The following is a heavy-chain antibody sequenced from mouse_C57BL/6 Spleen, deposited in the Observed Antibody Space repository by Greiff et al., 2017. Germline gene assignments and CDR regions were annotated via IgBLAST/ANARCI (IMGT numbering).Heavy chain of an antibody. D-gene: IGHD1-1*01. CDR2: ISYVGSI. V-gene: IGHV3-6*01. CDR1: GYSFTCCYY. Sequence: VQLKESGPGLVKPSQSLSLSCSVTGYSFTCCYYWNCLRPFPGNQLELMCYISYVGSINYNTSIKNRISITRDTTKNRFFLKLNSVTTEDTATYYCAEYGSSEGAMDYWGQGTSVTVSS. J-gene: IGHJ4*01. CDR3: AEYGSSEGAMDY.